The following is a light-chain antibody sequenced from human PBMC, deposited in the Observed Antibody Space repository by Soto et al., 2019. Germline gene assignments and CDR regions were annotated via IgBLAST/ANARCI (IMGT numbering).Light chain of an antibody. Sequence: DIQLTQSRSFLSASVRDRVTITCRASQDISSYLAWYQQKPGKAPKLLIYGASTLQSGVPSRFSGSGSGTDFTLTISSLQPEDFATYYCHQLKIYPIPFGPGTKVDIK. J-gene: IGKJ3*01. V-gene: IGKV1-9*01. CDR3: HQLKIYPIP. CDR1: QDISSY. CDR2: GAS.